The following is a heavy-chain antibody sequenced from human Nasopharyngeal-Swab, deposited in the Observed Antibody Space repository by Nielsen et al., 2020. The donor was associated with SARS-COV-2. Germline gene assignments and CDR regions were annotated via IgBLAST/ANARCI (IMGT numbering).Heavy chain of an antibody. V-gene: IGHV1-3*01. D-gene: IGHD3-22*01. Sequence: ASVKVSCKASGGTFSSYAMHWVRQAPGQRLEWMGWINAGNGNTKYSQKFQGRVTITRDTSASTAYMELSSLRSEDTAVYYCARSPRYYDSSGKLDYWGQGTLVTVSS. CDR2: INAGNGNT. CDR1: GGTFSSYA. J-gene: IGHJ4*02. CDR3: ARSPRYYDSSGKLDY.